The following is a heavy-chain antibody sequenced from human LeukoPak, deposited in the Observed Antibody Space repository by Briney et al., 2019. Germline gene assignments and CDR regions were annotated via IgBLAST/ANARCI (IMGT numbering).Heavy chain of an antibody. Sequence: SETLSLTCTVSGGSISSGGYYWSWIRQHPGKGLEWIGFIYYSGSAYYNPSLKSRVSISIDTSKNQFSLTLNSVTAADTAVYYCARGSDFFDYWGQGTLVTVSS. V-gene: IGHV4-31*03. J-gene: IGHJ4*02. CDR2: IYYSGSA. CDR1: GGSISSGGYY. CDR3: ARGSDFFDY.